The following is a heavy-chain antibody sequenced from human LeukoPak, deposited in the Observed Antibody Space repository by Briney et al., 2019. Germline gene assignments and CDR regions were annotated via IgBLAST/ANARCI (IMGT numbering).Heavy chain of an antibody. V-gene: IGHV4-59*01. CDR3: ARVEPEDAFDI. Sequence: KPSETLSLTCTVSGGSISSYYWSWIRQPPGKGLEWIGYIYYSGSTNYNPSLKGRVTISVDTSKNQFSLKLSSVTAADTAVYYCARVEPEDAFDIWGQGTMVTVSS. D-gene: IGHD1-14*01. J-gene: IGHJ3*02. CDR1: GGSISSYY. CDR2: IYYSGST.